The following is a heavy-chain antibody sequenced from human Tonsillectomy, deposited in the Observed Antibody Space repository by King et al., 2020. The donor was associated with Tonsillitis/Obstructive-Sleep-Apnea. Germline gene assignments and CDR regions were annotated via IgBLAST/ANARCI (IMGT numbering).Heavy chain of an antibody. D-gene: IGHD1-26*01. CDR1: GGSISSSSYY. J-gene: IGHJ4*02. CDR2: IYYSGST. CDR3: ARHRSRIVGATTLLYFDY. Sequence: QLQESGPGLVKPSETLSLTCTVSGGSISSSSYYWGWIRQPPGKGLEWIGSIYYSGSTYYNPSLKSRVTISVDTSKNQFSLKLSSVTAADRAVYYCARHRSRIVGATTLLYFDYWGQRTLVTVSS. V-gene: IGHV4-39*01.